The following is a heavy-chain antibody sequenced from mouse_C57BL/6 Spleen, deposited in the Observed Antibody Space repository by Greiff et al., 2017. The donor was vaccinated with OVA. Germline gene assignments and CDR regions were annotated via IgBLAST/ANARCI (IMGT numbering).Heavy chain of an antibody. J-gene: IGHJ3*01. CDR3: ARGRDGNYVFAY. Sequence: VQLQQPGAELVKPGASVKMSCKASGYTFTSYWITWVKQRPGQGLEWIGDIYPGSGSTNYNEKFKSKATLTVDTSSSTAYMQLSSLTSEDSAVYYCARGRDGNYVFAYWGKGTLVTVSA. D-gene: IGHD2-1*01. V-gene: IGHV1-55*01. CDR2: IYPGSGST. CDR1: GYTFTSYW.